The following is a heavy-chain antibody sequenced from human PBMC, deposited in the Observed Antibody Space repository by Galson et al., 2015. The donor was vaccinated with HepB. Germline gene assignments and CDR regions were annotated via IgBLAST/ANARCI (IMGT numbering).Heavy chain of an antibody. CDR1: GYIFNDYY. Sequence: SVKVSCKASGYIFNDYYMHWVRQAPGQGPEWMGWVHPSAGATHYARKFHGRVTMTRDTSTSAAYMELTGLRSDDTAVYYCARVPTYCNAKPCYVHAFDFWGQGTMVTVSS. CDR2: VHPSAGAT. CDR3: ARVPTYCNAKPCYVHAFDF. J-gene: IGHJ3*01. V-gene: IGHV1-2*02. D-gene: IGHD2/OR15-2a*01.